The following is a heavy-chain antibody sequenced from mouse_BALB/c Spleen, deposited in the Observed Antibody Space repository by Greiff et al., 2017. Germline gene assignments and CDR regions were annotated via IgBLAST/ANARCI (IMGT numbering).Heavy chain of an antibody. J-gene: IGHJ4*01. CDR3: ARKGGYGNYVDYYAMDY. CDR1: GFSLTSYG. Sequence: VQLQQSGPGLVQPSQSLSITCTVSGFSLTSYGVHWVRQSPGKGLEWLGVIWSGGSTDYNAAFISRLSISKDNSKSQVFFKMNSLQANDTAIYYCARKGGYGNYVDYYAMDYWGQGTSVTVSS. V-gene: IGHV2-2*02. D-gene: IGHD2-10*02. CDR2: IWSGGST.